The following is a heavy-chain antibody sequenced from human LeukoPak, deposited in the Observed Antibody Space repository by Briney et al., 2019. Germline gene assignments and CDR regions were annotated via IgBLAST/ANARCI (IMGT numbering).Heavy chain of an antibody. D-gene: IGHD6-19*01. CDR3: ARQAGMQWGYLFDY. CDR1: GYTLTELS. CDR2: FDPEDGET. V-gene: IGHV1-24*01. J-gene: IGHJ4*02. Sequence: GASVKVSCTVSGYTLTELSMHWVRQAPGKGLEWMGGFDPEDGETIYAQKFQGRVTMTRDTSTSTVYMELSSLSSEDTAVYYCARQAGMQWGYLFDYWGQGTLVTVSS.